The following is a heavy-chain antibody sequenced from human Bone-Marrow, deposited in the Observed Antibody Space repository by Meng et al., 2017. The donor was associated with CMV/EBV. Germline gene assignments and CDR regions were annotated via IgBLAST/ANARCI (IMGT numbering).Heavy chain of an antibody. J-gene: IGHJ4*02. CDR1: GFTFSRYA. CDR2: IHGGDTNT. CDR3: ARYYDFWGGSANVYYFDY. D-gene: IGHD3-3*01. V-gene: IGHV3-23*03. Sequence: GGSLRLSCAASGFTFSRYAMSWVRQAPGKGLEWVSAIHGGDTNTFYADSVKGRFTISRDNSRNTLFLQMNSLRAEDTAVYYCARYYDFWGGSANVYYFDYWGQGTLVTVSS.